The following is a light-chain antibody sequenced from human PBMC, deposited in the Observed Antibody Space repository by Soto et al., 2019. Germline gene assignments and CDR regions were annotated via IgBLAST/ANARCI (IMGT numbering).Light chain of an antibody. CDR3: QLYNNWPLT. Sequence: EVALTQSPGTRSVSPGECVTLSCTSRQSIGDTVAWYHHKPAHTPRLLISETSARATRVPATFSGSWSGPEFTLPINSLQSEDFAIYYCQLYNNWPLTFGGGTKV. J-gene: IGKJ4*01. CDR1: QSIGDT. V-gene: IGKV3-15*01. CDR2: ETS.